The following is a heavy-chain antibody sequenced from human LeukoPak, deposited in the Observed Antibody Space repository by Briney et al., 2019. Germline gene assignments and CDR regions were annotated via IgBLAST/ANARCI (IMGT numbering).Heavy chain of an antibody. CDR3: ARGVGSSSSPFDY. D-gene: IGHD6-6*01. V-gene: IGHV4-39*07. CDR2: LYYSGST. CDR1: GGSISSGSYY. J-gene: IGHJ4*02. Sequence: SETLSLTCSVSGGSISSGSYYWGWIRQPPGKGLEWLGSLYYSGSTYDNPSLKSRVTMSLDTSKNQFSLKLSSVTAADTAVYYCARGVGSSSSPFDYWGQGTLVTVSS.